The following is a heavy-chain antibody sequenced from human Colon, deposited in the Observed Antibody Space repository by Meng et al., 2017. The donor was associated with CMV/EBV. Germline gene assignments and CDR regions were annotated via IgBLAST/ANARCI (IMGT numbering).Heavy chain of an antibody. D-gene: IGHD3-16*01. CDR1: GGSISTNTYY. Sequence: GSLRLSCTVSGGSISTNTYYWAWIRQSPGKGLEWIGTIYSGGTSSYNPPLKSRVTLSVDTSKNQFSLKMNSATAADTALYFCAGGSLPVTLGDAFELWGQGTMVTVSS. CDR3: AGGSLPVTLGDAFEL. CDR2: IYSGGTS. J-gene: IGHJ3*01. V-gene: IGHV4-39*01.